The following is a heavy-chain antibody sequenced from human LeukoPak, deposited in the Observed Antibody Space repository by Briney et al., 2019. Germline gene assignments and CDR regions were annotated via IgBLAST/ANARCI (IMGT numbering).Heavy chain of an antibody. CDR3: ARVGGNYSSGNGMDV. Sequence: GGSLRLSCAGSGFTFSTYIMNWVRQAPGKGREWVSCISSTSSYIYYADSVQGRFTISRDNAKNSLYLQMNSLRAEDTAVYYCARVGGNYSSGNGMDVWGQGTTVTVSS. D-gene: IGHD1-26*01. CDR1: GFTFSTYI. J-gene: IGHJ6*02. V-gene: IGHV3-21*01. CDR2: ISSTSSYI.